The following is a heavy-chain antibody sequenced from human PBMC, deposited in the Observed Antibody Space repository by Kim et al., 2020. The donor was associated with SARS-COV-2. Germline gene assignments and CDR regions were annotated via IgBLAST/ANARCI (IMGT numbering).Heavy chain of an antibody. CDR3: ARLYGSGNYYFDY. Sequence: RYGPTFEGQVTISADKSISTAYLHWSSLKASDTAMYFCARLYGSGNYYFDYWGQGTLVTVSS. J-gene: IGHJ4*02. V-gene: IGHV5-51*01. D-gene: IGHD3-10*01.